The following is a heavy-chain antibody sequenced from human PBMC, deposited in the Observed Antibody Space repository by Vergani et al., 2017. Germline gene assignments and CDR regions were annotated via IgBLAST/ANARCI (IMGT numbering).Heavy chain of an antibody. CDR1: GFTFSSYW. J-gene: IGHJ4*02. CDR3: AKITMSTSRYFDY. V-gene: IGHV3-9*01. Sequence: VQLVESGGGVVQPGRSLRLSCAASGFTFSSYWMHWVRQAPGKGLEWVSGISWNSGSTGYADSVKGRFTISRDNAKNSLYLQMNSLRAEDTALYYCAKITMSTSRYFDYWGQGTLVTVSS. CDR2: ISWNSGST. D-gene: IGHD3-3*01.